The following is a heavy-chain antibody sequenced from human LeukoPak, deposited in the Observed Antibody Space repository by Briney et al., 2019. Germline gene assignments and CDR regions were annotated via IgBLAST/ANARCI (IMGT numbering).Heavy chain of an antibody. J-gene: IGHJ1*01. D-gene: IGHD1-14*01. CDR3: TTARYPPEYFQH. V-gene: IGHV3-15*01. CDR2: IKSKTDGGTT. Sequence: GGSLRLSCAASGFTFSNVWMNWGRQAPGKGLEWVGRIKSKTDGGTTDYAAHVKGRFTISRDDSKNTLYLQMNSLKTEDTAVYYCTTARYPPEYFQHWGQGTLVTVSS. CDR1: GFTFSNVW.